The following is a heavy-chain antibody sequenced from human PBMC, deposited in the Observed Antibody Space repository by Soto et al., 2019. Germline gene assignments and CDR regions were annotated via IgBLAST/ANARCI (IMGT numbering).Heavy chain of an antibody. J-gene: IGHJ6*02. CDR1: GYTFTGYY. CDR2: INPNSGGT. V-gene: IGHV1-2*04. CDR3: ARADEVGMPNYYYGMDV. Sequence: GASVKVSCKASGYTFTGYYMHWVRQAPGQGLEWMGWINPNSGGTNYAQKFQGWVTMTRDTSISTAYMELSRLRSDDTAVYYCARADEVGMPNYYYGMDVWGQGTTVNVSS. D-gene: IGHD2-21*01.